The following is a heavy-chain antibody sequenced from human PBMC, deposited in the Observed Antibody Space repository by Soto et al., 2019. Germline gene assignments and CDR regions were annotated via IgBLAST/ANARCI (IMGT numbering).Heavy chain of an antibody. CDR3: ARIRRAVVTPDAFDI. CDR2: IYPGDSDT. J-gene: IGHJ3*02. D-gene: IGHD2-21*02. CDR1: GYSLTSYW. V-gene: IGHV5-51*01. Sequence: PGESLKISCKGSGYSLTSYWIGWVRQMPGKGLEWMGIIYPGDSDTRYSPSFQGQVTISADKSISTAYLRWSSLKASDTAMYYCARIRRAVVTPDAFDIWGQGTMVTVSS.